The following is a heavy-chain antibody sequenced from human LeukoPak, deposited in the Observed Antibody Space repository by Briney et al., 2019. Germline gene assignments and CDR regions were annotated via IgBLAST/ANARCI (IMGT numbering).Heavy chain of an antibody. J-gene: IGHJ4*02. D-gene: IGHD6-13*01. Sequence: GGSLRLSCAASGFTFSSYAMTWVRQAPGKGLECVSGISGSGGSTDYADSVKGRFTISRDNSKNTLSLQMNSLRAEDTAVYYCAREGLGAAAGTFDYWGQGALATVSS. CDR1: GFTFSSYA. CDR2: ISGSGGST. CDR3: AREGLGAAAGTFDY. V-gene: IGHV3-23*01.